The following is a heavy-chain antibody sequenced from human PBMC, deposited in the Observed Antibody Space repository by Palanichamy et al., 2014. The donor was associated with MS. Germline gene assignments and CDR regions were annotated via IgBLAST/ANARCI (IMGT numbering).Heavy chain of an antibody. J-gene: IGHJ4*02. CDR3: ARAFREVVVAGFDS. CDR1: GSTFSSFG. Sequence: VQLVESGGGVVQPGRSLRLSCAASGSTFSSFGLHWVRQAPGKGLEWVAFIWYDGSNEYYVDSVKGRFTISRDNSQNTLSLQMNSLRAEDTAVYYCARAFREVVVAGFDSWGQGALVTVSS. D-gene: IGHD2-15*01. CDR2: IWYDGSNE. V-gene: IGHV3-33*01.